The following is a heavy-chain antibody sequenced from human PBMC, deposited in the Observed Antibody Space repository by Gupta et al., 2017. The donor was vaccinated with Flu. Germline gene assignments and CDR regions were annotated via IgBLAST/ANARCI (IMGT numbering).Heavy chain of an antibody. CDR3: AKDRPHYDILTGSFPTLDY. J-gene: IGHJ4*02. V-gene: IGHV3-30*18. CDR2: ISYDGSNK. CDR1: GFTFSSYG. D-gene: IGHD3-9*01. Sequence: QVQLVESGGGVVQPGRSLRLSCAASGFTFSSYGMHWVRQAPGKGLEWVAVISYDGSNKYYADSVKGRFTISRDNSKNTLYLQMNSLRAEDTAVYYCAKDRPHYDILTGSFPTLDYWGQGTLVTVSS.